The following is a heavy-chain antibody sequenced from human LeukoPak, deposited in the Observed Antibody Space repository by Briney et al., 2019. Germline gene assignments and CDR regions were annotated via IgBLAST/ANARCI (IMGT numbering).Heavy chain of an antibody. CDR2: ISSNGGST. D-gene: IGHD6-13*01. J-gene: IGHJ6*02. CDR3: VKGQGRIAGTYYGMDV. CDR1: GFTFSSYA. Sequence: PGGSLKLSCSASGFTFSSYAMHWVRQAPGKGLEYVSAISSNGGSTYYADSVKGRFTISRDNSKNTLYLQMSSLGAEDTAVYYCVKGQGRIAGTYYGMDVWGQGTTVTVSS. V-gene: IGHV3-64D*06.